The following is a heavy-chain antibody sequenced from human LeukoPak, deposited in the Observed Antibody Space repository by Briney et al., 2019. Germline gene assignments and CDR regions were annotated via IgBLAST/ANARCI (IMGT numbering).Heavy chain of an antibody. CDR1: GGAISGSPYY. J-gene: IGHJ5*02. CDR3: ARAYSSGWYNDFDP. D-gene: IGHD6-19*01. Sequence: KPSETLSLTCTVSGGAISGSPYYWGWIRQPPGKGLEWIGSTSYSGSTYYNPSLKSRVTISVDTSKNQLSLKLTSVTAADTAVYYCARAYSSGWYNDFDPWGQGTLAIVSS. CDR2: TSYSGST. V-gene: IGHV4-39*01.